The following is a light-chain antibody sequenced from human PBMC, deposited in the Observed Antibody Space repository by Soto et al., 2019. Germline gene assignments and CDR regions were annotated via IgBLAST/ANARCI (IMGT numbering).Light chain of an antibody. J-gene: IGKJ4*01. CDR2: AAS. CDR1: QGSSSW. CDR3: KQANSFPVT. V-gene: IGKV1-12*01. Sequence: DIQMTQSPSSGSASVGDRVTITCRASQGSSSWLAWYQQKPVKAPKLLIYAASSLQSGVPSGFSGSGSGTDFTLTFSSLKPEDFATYYCKQANSFPVTFGGGTKVEI.